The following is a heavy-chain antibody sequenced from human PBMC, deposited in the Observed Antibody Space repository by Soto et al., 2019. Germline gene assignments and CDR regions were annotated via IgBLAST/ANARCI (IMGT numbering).Heavy chain of an antibody. J-gene: IGHJ6*02. D-gene: IGHD5-18*01. CDR3: TSPGTAMVFYYYYGMDV. V-gene: IGHV3-15*07. Sequence: GGSLRLSCAASGFTFSNAWMNWVRQAPGKGLEWVGRIKSKTDGGTTDYAAPVKGRFTISRDDSKNTLYLQMNSLKTEDTAVYYCTSPGTAMVFYYYYGMDVWGQGTTVTVSS. CDR2: IKSKTDGGTT. CDR1: GFTFSNAW.